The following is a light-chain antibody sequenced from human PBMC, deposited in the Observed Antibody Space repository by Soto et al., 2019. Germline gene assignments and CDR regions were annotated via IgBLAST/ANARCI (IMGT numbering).Light chain of an antibody. J-gene: IGKJ1*01. CDR2: AAS. CDR1: QGISSF. CDR3: QQYNSYSWT. Sequence: IQLTQTPSSLSASVGDRVTITCRASQGISSFLAWYQQKPGKAPKLLIYAASSLQSGVPLRFSGNGSETQFTLTISSLQPDDFATYYCQQYNSYSWTFGQGTKVDIK. V-gene: IGKV1-9*01.